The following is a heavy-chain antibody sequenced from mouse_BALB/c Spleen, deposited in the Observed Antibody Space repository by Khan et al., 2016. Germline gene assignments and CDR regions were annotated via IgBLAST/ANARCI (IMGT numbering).Heavy chain of an antibody. J-gene: IGHJ4*01. D-gene: IGHD2-3*01. CDR3: ARDGYYVDAMDY. Sequence: EVQLQESGGGLVQPGGSLRLSCATSGFTFTDYYMSWVRQPPGKALEWLGFIRNKANGYTTEYSASMKGRFTISRDNSQSIVYLQMNNLRAEDSATYYWARDGYYVDAMDYWGQGTSVTVSS. V-gene: IGHV7-3*02. CDR2: IRNKANGYTT. CDR1: GFTFTDYY.